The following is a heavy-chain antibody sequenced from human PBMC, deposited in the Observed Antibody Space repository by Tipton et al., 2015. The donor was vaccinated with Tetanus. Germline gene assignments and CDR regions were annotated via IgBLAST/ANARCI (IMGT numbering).Heavy chain of an antibody. V-gene: IGHV1-8*01. CDR3: ARTYGDCDY. Sequence: QSGHEVKKPGASVKVSCKASGYTFTSYDINWVRQATGQGLEWVGWMNPNSGYTGSAQKFQGRVTMTGDTSLSTAYMELSSLRSEDTAVYYCARTYGDCDYWGQGTLVTVSS. CDR1: GYTFTSYD. J-gene: IGHJ4*02. CDR2: MNPNSGYT. D-gene: IGHD4-17*01.